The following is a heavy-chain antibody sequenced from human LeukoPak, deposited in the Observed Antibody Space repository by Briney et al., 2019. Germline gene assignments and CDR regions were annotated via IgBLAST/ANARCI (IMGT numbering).Heavy chain of an antibody. D-gene: IGHD2-15*01. CDR2: INHSGST. CDR3: ATSGGPINWLDP. CDR1: GGSFSGYY. J-gene: IGHJ5*02. Sequence: SETLSLTCAVYGGSFSGYYWGWIRQPPGKGLQWIGEINHSGSTNYNPSLKSRVTISVDTSKNQFSLKLSSVTAADTAVYYCATSGGPINWLDPWGQGTLVTVSS. V-gene: IGHV4-34*01.